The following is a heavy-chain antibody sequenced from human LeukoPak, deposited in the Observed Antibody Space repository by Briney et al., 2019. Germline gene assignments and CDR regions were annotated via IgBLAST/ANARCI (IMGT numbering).Heavy chain of an antibody. CDR1: GFTFTTYA. J-gene: IGHJ4*02. CDR3: AQDSTSSPYYIDY. Sequence: PGGSLRLSCAASGFTFTTYALQWVRQAPGKWGEWVAFIRIDGSHKYYADSVRGRSSISRTNSKHTLSLQINSPTPEDTAVYYCAQDSTSSPYYIDYWGQGTLVTVSS. D-gene: IGHD2-2*01. CDR2: IRIDGSHK. V-gene: IGHV3-30*02.